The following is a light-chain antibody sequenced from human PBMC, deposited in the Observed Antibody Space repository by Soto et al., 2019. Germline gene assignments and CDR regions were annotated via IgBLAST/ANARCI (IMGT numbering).Light chain of an antibody. CDR3: QQYNSYSSWT. CDR2: DAS. Sequence: DIQMTQSPSTLSASVGDRVTITCRASQTINTWMAWYQQKPGKAPILLIYDASSLEDGVPPRFSGRGSGTEFTLTISSLQPDDFATYYCQQYNSYSSWTFGQGTKVDIK. J-gene: IGKJ1*01. V-gene: IGKV1-5*01. CDR1: QTINTW.